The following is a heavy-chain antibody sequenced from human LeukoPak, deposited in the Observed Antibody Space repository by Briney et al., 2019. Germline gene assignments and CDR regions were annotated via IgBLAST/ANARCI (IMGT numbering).Heavy chain of an antibody. V-gene: IGHV3-53*01. Sequence: GGSLRLSCAASGFTVSSKYMSWVRQAPGKGLEWVSVIYSGGSTYYADSVKGRFTISRDNSKNTLYLQMGSLRAEDTAVYYCARDPDVGMAGGWGQGTLVTVSS. CDR1: GFTVSSKY. CDR2: IYSGGST. CDR3: ARDPDVGMAGG. D-gene: IGHD6-19*01. J-gene: IGHJ4*02.